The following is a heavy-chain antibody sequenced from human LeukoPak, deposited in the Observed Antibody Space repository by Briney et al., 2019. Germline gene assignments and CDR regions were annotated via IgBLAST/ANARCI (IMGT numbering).Heavy chain of an antibody. J-gene: IGHJ6*02. V-gene: IGHV3-74*01. Sequence: GGSLRLSCAASGFTFSSYWMHWVRQAPGKGLVWVSRISPDGRITSHADSVKGRFTISRHNSKNTLYLQMNSLRPEDTAVYYCARGLSRSYSDYYYGLDVWGQGTTVTVSS. CDR3: ARGLSRSYSDYYYGLDV. CDR2: ISPDGRIT. D-gene: IGHD1-26*01. CDR1: GFTFSSYW.